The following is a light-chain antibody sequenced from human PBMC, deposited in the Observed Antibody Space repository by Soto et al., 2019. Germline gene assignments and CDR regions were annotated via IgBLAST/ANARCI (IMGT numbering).Light chain of an antibody. V-gene: IGKV3-11*01. J-gene: IGKJ1*01. CDR3: QQYNNWPRT. CDR2: DAS. CDR1: QSVRTY. Sequence: EIVLTQSPATLSLSPGERATLSCRASQSVRTYLAWYQQKPGQAPRLLIYDASNRATGIPARFSGSGSGTDFTLTISSLQSEDFAVYYCQQYNNWPRTFGQGTKVDIK.